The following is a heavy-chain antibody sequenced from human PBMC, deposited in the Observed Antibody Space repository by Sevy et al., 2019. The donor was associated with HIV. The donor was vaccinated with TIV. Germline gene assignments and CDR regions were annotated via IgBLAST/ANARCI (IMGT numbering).Heavy chain of an antibody. CDR1: GFTFSSYA. V-gene: IGHV3-30-3*01. CDR2: ISYDGSNK. D-gene: IGHD5-12*01. J-gene: IGHJ3*02. Sequence: GGSLRLSCAASGFTFSSYAMHWVRQAPGKGPEWVAVISYDGSNKYYADSVKGRFTISRDNSKNTLYLQMNSLRAEDTAVYYCASQIDGYNSNAFDIWGQGTMVTVSS. CDR3: ASQIDGYNSNAFDI.